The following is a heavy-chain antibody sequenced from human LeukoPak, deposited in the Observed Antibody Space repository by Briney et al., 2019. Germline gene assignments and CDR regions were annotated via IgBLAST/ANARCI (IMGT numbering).Heavy chain of an antibody. V-gene: IGHV4-59*01. CDR1: GGSISSYY. J-gene: IGHJ6*03. Sequence: PSETLSLTCTVSGGSISSYYWSWIRQPPGKGLEWIGYMYYSGSTNYNPSLKSRVTISVDTSKNQFSLKLSSVTAADTAVYYCARYSFVRSLLGKYYMDVWGKGTTVTVSS. CDR3: ARYSFVRSLLGKYYMDV. CDR2: MYYSGST. D-gene: IGHD2-15*01.